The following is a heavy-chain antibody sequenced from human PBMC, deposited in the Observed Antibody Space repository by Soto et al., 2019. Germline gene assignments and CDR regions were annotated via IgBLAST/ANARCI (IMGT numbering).Heavy chain of an antibody. CDR1: GYRFTTYQ. CDR3: ARGDSNGWYFDY. D-gene: IGHD6-19*01. V-gene: IGHV1-46*01. Sequence: GASVKVSCKASGYRFTTYQMHWVRQAPGQGLEWMGTTNPSGGSTSYAQRFQGRVTMTRDTSTSTVYMQLSSLRSEDTALYYCARGDSNGWYFDYWGQGTLVTVSS. J-gene: IGHJ4*02. CDR2: TNPSGGST.